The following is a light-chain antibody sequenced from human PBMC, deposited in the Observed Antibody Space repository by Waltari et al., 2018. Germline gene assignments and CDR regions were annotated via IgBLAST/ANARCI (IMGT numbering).Light chain of an antibody. J-gene: IGKJ3*01. CDR2: NVS. CDR3: QQRDNWPPLFT. CDR1: QSVSGY. Sequence: EIVLTQSPATLSLSPGERATLSCRASQSVSGYLAWYQQKPGQAHSLLISNVSHRATRIPGRFSGTGSGTDFTLTISSLEPEDFASYYCQQRDNWPPLFTFGPGTKVDFK. V-gene: IGKV3-11*01.